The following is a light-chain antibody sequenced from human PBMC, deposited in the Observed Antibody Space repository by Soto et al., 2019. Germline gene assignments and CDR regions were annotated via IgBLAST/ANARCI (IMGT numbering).Light chain of an antibody. CDR1: QSVCSN. CDR3: QQYNRWPLT. V-gene: IGKV3-15*01. CDR2: DSS. J-gene: IGKJ1*01. Sequence: EIVMTQSPASLSVSPGERATLSCRASQSVCSNLAWYLQKPGQVPRLLIYDSSNRATGVPARFSGSGSGTEFTLTISSLQSEDFAVYYCQQYNRWPLTFGQGTMVEIK.